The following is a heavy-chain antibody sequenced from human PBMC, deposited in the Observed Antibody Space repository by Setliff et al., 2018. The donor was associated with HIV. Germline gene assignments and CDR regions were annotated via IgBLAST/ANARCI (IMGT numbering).Heavy chain of an antibody. J-gene: IGHJ4*02. D-gene: IGHD3-3*01. V-gene: IGHV3-33*01. CDR3: ARVPYFSFWSGYFDIYGMDV. Sequence: GGSLRLSCAASGFTFSSYGMHWVRQAPGKGLEWVAVIWYDGSNKHYADSVKGRFTISRDNSKNTVYLQMNSLRAEDTAVYYCARVPYFSFWSGYFDIYGMDVWGQGTLVTVSS. CDR2: IWYDGSNK. CDR1: GFTFSSYG.